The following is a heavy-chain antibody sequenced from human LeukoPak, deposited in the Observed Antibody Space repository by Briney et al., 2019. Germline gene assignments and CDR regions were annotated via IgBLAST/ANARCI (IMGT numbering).Heavy chain of an antibody. Sequence: SGGSLRISCEASGFTFDDYAMHCVRQGPGKSLEWVGRIKSKTDGGTTDYAAPVKGRFAISRDDSKHTLYLQVNSLQTEDTAVYYCTTGNWGSFSYWGQGTLVTVSS. J-gene: IGHJ4*02. CDR2: IKSKTDGGTT. D-gene: IGHD7-27*01. V-gene: IGHV3-15*01. CDR3: TTGNWGSFSY. CDR1: GFTFDDYA.